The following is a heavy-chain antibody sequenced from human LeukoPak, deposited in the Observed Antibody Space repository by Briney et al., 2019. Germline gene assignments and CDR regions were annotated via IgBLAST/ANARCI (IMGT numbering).Heavy chain of an antibody. CDR1: GYTLTELS. J-gene: IGHJ6*03. CDR2: FDPEKGET. Sequence: ASVKVSCKVSGYTLTELSMHWVRQAPGKGFEWMGRFDPEKGETIYAQKFQDRVTMTEDTSTDTAYMELSSLRSEDTAVYYCARGTDYTTIYYYYYYMDVWGKGTTVTVSS. CDR3: ARGTDYTTIYYYYYYMDV. V-gene: IGHV1-24*01. D-gene: IGHD4-11*01.